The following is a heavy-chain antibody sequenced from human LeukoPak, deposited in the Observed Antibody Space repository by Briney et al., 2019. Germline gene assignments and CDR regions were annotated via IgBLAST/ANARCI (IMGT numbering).Heavy chain of an antibody. Sequence: GGSLRLSCAASGFTFRSYSMNWVRQAPGKGLDWVSSISSSRSYIYYADSVKGRFTISRDNAKNSLYLQMNSLRAEDTAVYYCARDSADIVVVRAAMGIDYWGQGTLVTVSS. V-gene: IGHV3-21*01. D-gene: IGHD2-2*01. CDR2: ISSSRSYI. CDR1: GFTFRSYS. J-gene: IGHJ4*02. CDR3: ARDSADIVVVRAAMGIDY.